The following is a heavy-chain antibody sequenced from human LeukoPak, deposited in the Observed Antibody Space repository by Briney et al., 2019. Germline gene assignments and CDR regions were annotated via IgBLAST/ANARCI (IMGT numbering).Heavy chain of an antibody. CDR1: GYTFTSYG. CDR3: ARVRDKAAPLQLYYYYYYYMDV. D-gene: IGHD6-6*01. CDR2: ISAYIGNT. Sequence: ASVKVSCKASGYTFTSYGISWVRQSPGQGLEWMGWISAYIGNTNYAQKLQGRVTTTTDTSTSTAYMELRSLRSDDTAVYYCARVRDKAAPLQLYYYYYYYMDVWGKGTTVTVSS. J-gene: IGHJ6*03. V-gene: IGHV1-18*01.